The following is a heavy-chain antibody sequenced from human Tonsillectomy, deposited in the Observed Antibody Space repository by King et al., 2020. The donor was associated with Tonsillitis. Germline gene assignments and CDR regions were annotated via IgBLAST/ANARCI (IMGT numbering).Heavy chain of an antibody. CDR3: VRDGGDYYDTSAYYSNFDY. V-gene: IGHV3-21*01. J-gene: IGHJ4*02. Sequence: QLVQSGGVVVKPVGAVRLSCVGSGFTFSTYVMNWVRQAPWKGLEWVSFISHSTAYIYDVDSLTGRFTITRDNARNSLYLQINSLRDDDTAVYYCVRDGGDYYDTSAYYSNFDYWGQGTPVTVSS. CDR2: ISHSTAYI. CDR1: GFTFSTYV. D-gene: IGHD3-22*01.